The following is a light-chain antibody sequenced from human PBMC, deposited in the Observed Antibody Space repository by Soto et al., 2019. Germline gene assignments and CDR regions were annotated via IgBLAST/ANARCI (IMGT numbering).Light chain of an antibody. CDR3: AAWDDSLSGLV. Sequence: QPVLTKPPSASGTPGQRVTISCSGSSSNIGSNYVYWYQQLPGTAPKLLIYRNNQRPSGVPDRFSGSKSGTSASLAISGLRSEDEADYYCAAWDDSLSGLVFGGGTQLTVL. V-gene: IGLV1-47*01. CDR2: RNN. CDR1: SSNIGSNY. J-gene: IGLJ2*01.